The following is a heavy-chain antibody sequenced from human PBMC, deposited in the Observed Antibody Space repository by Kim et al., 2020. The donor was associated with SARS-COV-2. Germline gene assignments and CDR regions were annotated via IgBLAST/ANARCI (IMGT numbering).Heavy chain of an antibody. V-gene: IGHV4-4*07. Sequence: SETLSLTCSVSGGSMRSYYWSWIRQPAGKGLEWIGRIYSTSVNSNYNPSLKSRVTVSVDTSKNQFFLKLNSVTAADTAVYYCARDDPSGGLKWFDPWGQG. CDR3: ARDDPSGGLKWFDP. CDR1: GGSMRSYY. CDR2: IYSTSVNS. J-gene: IGHJ5*02. D-gene: IGHD6-19*01.